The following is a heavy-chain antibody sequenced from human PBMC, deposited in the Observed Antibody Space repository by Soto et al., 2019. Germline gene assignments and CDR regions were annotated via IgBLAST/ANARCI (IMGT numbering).Heavy chain of an antibody. V-gene: IGHV3-23*01. Sequence: GGSLRLSCAASGFTFSSYAMSWVRQAPGKGLEWVSAISGSGGSTYYADSVKGRFTISRDNSKNTLYLQMNSLRAEDTAVYYSAKSGYDYYYYYYMDVWGKGTTVTVSS. J-gene: IGHJ6*03. D-gene: IGHD5-12*01. CDR1: GFTFSSYA. CDR2: ISGSGGST. CDR3: AKSGYDYYYYYYMDV.